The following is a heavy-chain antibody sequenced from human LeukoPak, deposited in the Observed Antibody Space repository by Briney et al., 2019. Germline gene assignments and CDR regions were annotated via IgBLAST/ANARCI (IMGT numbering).Heavy chain of an antibody. V-gene: IGHV1-69*04. Sequence: SVKVSCKASGGTTNSHAISWVRQAPGQGLEWMGRIIPNLGTTNRAQNFQDRVTLTADKSTNTAYMELTSLTSDDTAVYYCATTNDGGGYQWGDFFDFWGQGTLVTVSS. CDR2: IIPNLGTT. CDR1: GGTTNSHA. CDR3: ATTNDGGGYQWGDFFDF. D-gene: IGHD3-22*01. J-gene: IGHJ4*02.